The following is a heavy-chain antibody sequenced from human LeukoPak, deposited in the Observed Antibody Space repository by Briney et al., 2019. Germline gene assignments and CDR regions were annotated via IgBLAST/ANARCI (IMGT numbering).Heavy chain of an antibody. CDR2: IWYDGSNK. Sequence: GGSLRLSCAASGFTFSSYGMHWVRQAPGKGLEWVAVIWYDGSNKYYADSVKGRFTISRDNSKNTLYLQMNSLRAEDTAVYYCATTKGSYYYMDVWGKGTTVTVSS. J-gene: IGHJ6*03. V-gene: IGHV3-33*01. D-gene: IGHD3-10*01. CDR1: GFTFSSYG. CDR3: ATTKGSYYYMDV.